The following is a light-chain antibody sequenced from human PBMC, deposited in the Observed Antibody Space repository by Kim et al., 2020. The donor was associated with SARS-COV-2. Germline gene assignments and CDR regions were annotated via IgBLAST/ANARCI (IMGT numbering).Light chain of an antibody. J-gene: IGKJ4*01. Sequence: PGGPAPLPGGASRSLSSALLAWYQQRPGQAPRLLMSGASIRATGIPDRFSGSGSGTDFTLTISRLETDDFAVYYCQQYGTTPLTFGGGTKVDIK. CDR1: RSLSSAL. CDR3: QQYGTTPLT. CDR2: GAS. V-gene: IGKV3-20*01.